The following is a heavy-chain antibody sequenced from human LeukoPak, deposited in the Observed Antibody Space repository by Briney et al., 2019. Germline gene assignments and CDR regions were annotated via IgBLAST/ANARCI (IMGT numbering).Heavy chain of an antibody. CDR2: IYYSGST. CDR1: GYSINSGYY. CDR3: ARLEITFGGVIAA. J-gene: IGHJ5*02. V-gene: IGHV4-38-2*02. Sequence: PSETLSLTCTVSGYSINSGYYWSWIRQPPGKRLEWIGSIYYSGSTYSNPTLKSRLTISVDTPKNQISLNLTSVTAADAAVYYCARLEITFGGVIAAWGQGTLVTVSS. D-gene: IGHD3-16*02.